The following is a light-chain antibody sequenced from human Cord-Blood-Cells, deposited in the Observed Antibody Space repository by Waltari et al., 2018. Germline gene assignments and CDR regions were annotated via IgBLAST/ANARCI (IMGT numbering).Light chain of an antibody. CDR3: SSYTSSSTLEV. V-gene: IGLV2-14*01. J-gene: IGLJ1*01. CDR1: SSDVGGYND. Sequence: QSALTQPASVSGSPGQSITISCTGPSSDVGGYNDVSWYQQHPGKAPKLMIYEVSNRPSGVSNRFSGSKSGNTASLTISGLQAEDEADYYCSSYTSSSTLEVFGTGTKVTVL. CDR2: EVS.